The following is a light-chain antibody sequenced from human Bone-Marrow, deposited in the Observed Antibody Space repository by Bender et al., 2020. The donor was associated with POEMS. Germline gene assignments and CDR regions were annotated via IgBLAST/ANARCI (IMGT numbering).Light chain of an antibody. CDR3: VAWDASLNGPV. V-gene: IGLV2-14*03. CDR1: SSDVGGYDF. J-gene: IGLJ2*01. Sequence: QSALTQPASVSGSPGQSITISCTGTSSDVGGYDFVSWYQQHPGSAPKLLIYDVSYRPSGVSDRFSASKSGNTASLTISGLQAEDEADYYCVAWDASLNGPVFGGGTKLTVL. CDR2: DVS.